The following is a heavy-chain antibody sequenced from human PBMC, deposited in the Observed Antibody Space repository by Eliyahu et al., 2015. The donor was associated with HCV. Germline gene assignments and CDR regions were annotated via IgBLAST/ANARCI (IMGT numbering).Heavy chain of an antibody. CDR1: XGSFSXXX. CDR3: ARGVSMVRGVTHYYGMDV. Sequence: QVQLQQWGAGLLKPSETLSLTCXVYXGSFSXXXXSWIRPPPGKGLEWXGEINHSGSTNYNPSLKSRVTISVDTSKNQFSLKLSSVTAADTAVYYCARGVSMVRGVTHYYGMDVWGQGTTVTVSS. CDR2: INHSGST. J-gene: IGHJ6*02. V-gene: IGHV4-34*01. D-gene: IGHD3-10*01.